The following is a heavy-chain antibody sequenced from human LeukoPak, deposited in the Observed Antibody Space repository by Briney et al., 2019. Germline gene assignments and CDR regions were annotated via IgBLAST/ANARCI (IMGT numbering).Heavy chain of an antibody. CDR3: ASLAARPDY. CDR1: GFTFGSYN. Sequence: PGGSLRLSCAASGFTFGSYNMNWVRQAPGKGLEWVSSISNSSHYIYYADSVKGRFTISRDNAKNSLYLQMNSLRAEDTAVYYCASLAARPDYWGQGTLVTVSS. J-gene: IGHJ4*02. CDR2: ISNSSHYI. V-gene: IGHV3-21*01. D-gene: IGHD6-6*01.